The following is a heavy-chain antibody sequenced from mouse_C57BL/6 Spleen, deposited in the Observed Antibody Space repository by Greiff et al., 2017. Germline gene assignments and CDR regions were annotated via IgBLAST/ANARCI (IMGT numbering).Heavy chain of an antibody. CDR3: ARASITTVVATPYWYFDV. D-gene: IGHD1-1*01. Sequence: QVTLKESGPGILQSSQTLSLTCSFSGFSLSTSGMGVSWIRQPSGKGLEWLAHIYWDDDKRYNPSLKSRLTISKDTSRNQVFLKITSVDTADTATYYCARASITTVVATPYWYFDVWGTGTTVTVSS. CDR2: IYWDDDK. CDR1: GFSLSTSGMG. V-gene: IGHV8-12*01. J-gene: IGHJ1*03.